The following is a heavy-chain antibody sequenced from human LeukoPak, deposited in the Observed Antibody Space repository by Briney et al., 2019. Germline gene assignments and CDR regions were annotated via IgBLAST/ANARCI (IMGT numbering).Heavy chain of an antibody. CDR1: GYTFTSYD. D-gene: IGHD6-6*01. Sequence: ASLKDSCKASGYTFTSYDINWVRQATGQGLEWMGWMNPNSGNTGYAQKFQGRVTMTRNISISTAYMELSSLRSEDTAVYYCARGIKYSSRRNYCDYWGQGTLVSVSS. V-gene: IGHV1-8*01. CDR2: MNPNSGNT. CDR3: ARGIKYSSRRNYCDY. J-gene: IGHJ4*02.